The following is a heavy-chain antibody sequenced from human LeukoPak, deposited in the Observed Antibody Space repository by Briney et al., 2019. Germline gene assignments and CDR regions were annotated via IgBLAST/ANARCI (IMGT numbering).Heavy chain of an antibody. V-gene: IGHV3-23*01. J-gene: IGHJ4*02. CDR1: GFTFSSYA. CDR3: AKVLDSSGWYGFLYYFDY. Sequence: GGSLRLSCAASGFTFSSYAMSWVRQAPGKGLEWVSAISGSGGSSYYADSVKGRFTISRDNSKNTLYLQMNSLRAEDTAVYYCAKVLDSSGWYGFLYYFDYWGQGTLVTVSS. D-gene: IGHD6-19*01. CDR2: ISGSGGSS.